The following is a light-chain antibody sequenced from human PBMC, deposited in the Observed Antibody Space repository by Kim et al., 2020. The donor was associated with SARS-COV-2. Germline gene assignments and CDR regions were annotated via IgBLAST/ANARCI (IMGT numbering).Light chain of an antibody. CDR1: NIGSKS. CDR3: QVWDSSSDHVV. CDR2: YDS. V-gene: IGLV3-21*04. Sequence: SYELTQPPSVSVAPGKTARITCGGNNIGSKSVHWYQQKPGQAPVLVIYYDSDRPSGIPERFSGSNSGNTATLTINRVEAGDEADYCCQVWDSSSDHVVFG. J-gene: IGLJ2*01.